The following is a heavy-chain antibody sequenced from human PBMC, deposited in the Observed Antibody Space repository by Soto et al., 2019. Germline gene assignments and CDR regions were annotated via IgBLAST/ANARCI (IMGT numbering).Heavy chain of an antibody. CDR3: ARHVGGYDLMYYFDY. J-gene: IGHJ4*02. CDR1: GGSISSGGYY. V-gene: IGHV4-31*03. CDR2: IYYSGST. Sequence: SETLSLTCTVSGGSISSGGYYWSWIRQHPGKGLEWIGYIYYSGSTYYNPSLKSRVTISVDTSKNQFSLKLSSVTAADTAVYYCARHVGGYDLMYYFDYWGQGTLVTIS. D-gene: IGHD5-12*01.